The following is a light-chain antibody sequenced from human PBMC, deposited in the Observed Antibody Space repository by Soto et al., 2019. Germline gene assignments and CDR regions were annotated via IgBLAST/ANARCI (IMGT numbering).Light chain of an antibody. V-gene: IGLV1-40*01. Sequence: QSVLTQPSSVSGAPGRRVTISGTGGTANTGAAYDVHWYQQLPGAAPKLLIYGNKHRPSGVPGRFSGSKSGTSASLAITGVQAEDEADYYCQSYDNSLSGVVFGGGTKLTVL. CDR2: GNK. J-gene: IGLJ2*01. CDR3: QSYDNSLSGVV. CDR1: TANTGAAYD.